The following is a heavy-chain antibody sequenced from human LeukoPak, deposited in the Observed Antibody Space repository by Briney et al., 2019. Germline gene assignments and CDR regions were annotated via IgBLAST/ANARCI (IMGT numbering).Heavy chain of an antibody. D-gene: IGHD5-12*01. Sequence: GGSLRLSCAASGFTFSSYWMRWVRQAPGKGLEWVANIKHDGSEKYYVASGEGRFIISKDNARNSLYLQMNNLRPEDTAVYYCVKDRGGYVKYKTFDYWGQGTLVTVSS. V-gene: IGHV3-7*01. CDR1: GFTFSSYW. J-gene: IGHJ4*02. CDR2: IKHDGSEK. CDR3: VKDRGGYVKYKTFDY.